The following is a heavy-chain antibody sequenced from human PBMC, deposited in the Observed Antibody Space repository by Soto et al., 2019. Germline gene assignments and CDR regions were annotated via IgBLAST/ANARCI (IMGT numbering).Heavy chain of an antibody. CDR2: IYWYEDK. CDR1: GFSLTSSGAG. D-gene: IGHD2-15*01. CDR3: AHPHAGRRRQDPFDY. V-gene: IGHV2-5*01. Sequence: QITLKESGPTLLKPTQTLTLTCSFSGFSLTSSGAGVGWIRQPPGKALERLAVIYWYEDKRYSPSLRSRLTIXXDXHXXQVVLTLTDLDPADTATYCCAHPHAGRRRQDPFDYWGQGTLVTVSS. J-gene: IGHJ4*02.